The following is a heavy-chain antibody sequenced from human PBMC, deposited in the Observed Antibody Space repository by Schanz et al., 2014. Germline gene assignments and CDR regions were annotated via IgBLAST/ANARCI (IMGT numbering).Heavy chain of an antibody. D-gene: IGHD6-13*01. CDR3: AKSQGSSFDS. J-gene: IGHJ4*02. Sequence: EVQLVESGGGLVQPGGSLRLSCAVSGFIVRSNYMTWVRQAPGKGLEWVSSFNDGGVNKYYADSVKGRFTISSDNSKSTLYLQMSSLRAEDTAVYYCAKSQGSSFDSWGQGTLXTVSS. V-gene: IGHV3-66*01. CDR1: GFIVRSNY. CDR2: NDGGVNK.